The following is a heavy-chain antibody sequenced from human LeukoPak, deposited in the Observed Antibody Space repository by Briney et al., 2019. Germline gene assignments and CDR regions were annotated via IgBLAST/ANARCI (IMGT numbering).Heavy chain of an antibody. V-gene: IGHV4-31*03. CDR3: ARGEYYYDSSGYYYQYFQH. J-gene: IGHJ1*01. CDR1: GGSISSGGYY. CDR2: IYYSGST. Sequence: SETLSLTCTVSGGSISSGGYYWSWIRQHPGKGLEWIGYIYYSGSTYYNPSLKSRVTISVDTSKNQFSLKLSSVTAADTAVYYCARGEYYYDSSGYYYQYFQHWGQGTLVTVSS. D-gene: IGHD3-22*01.